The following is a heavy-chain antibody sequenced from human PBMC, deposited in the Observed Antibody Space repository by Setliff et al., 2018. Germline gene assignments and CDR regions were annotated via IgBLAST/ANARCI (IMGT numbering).Heavy chain of an antibody. J-gene: IGHJ6*03. CDR2: INTNTGNP. Sequence: ASVKVSCKASGYTFSSYAMGWMRQAPGQQLEWMGWINTNTGNPSYAQDFTGRLVFSLDTSVSTAYPQISSLKAEDSAVYYCARASRFGTTVWKGDYYMDVWCKGTTVTVS. CDR3: ARASRFGTTVWKGDYYMDV. V-gene: IGHV7-4-1*02. D-gene: IGHD4-4*01. CDR1: GYTFSSYA.